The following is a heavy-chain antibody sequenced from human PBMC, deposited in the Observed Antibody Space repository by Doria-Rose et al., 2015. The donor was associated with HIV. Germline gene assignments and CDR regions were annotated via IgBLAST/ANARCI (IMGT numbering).Heavy chain of an antibody. Sequence: SGPVLVKPTETLTLTCTVSGVSLSSPGMGVSWIRQPPGKALEWLANIVSDDDGSYIPSLKSRLTISRGTSKSQVVLTMTDMDPVDTATYYCARIKSSRWYHKYYFDFWGQGTLIIVSA. V-gene: IGHV2-26*01. CDR2: IVSDDDG. CDR1: GVSLSSPGMG. CDR3: ARIKSSRWYHKYYFDF. D-gene: IGHD6-13*01. J-gene: IGHJ4*02.